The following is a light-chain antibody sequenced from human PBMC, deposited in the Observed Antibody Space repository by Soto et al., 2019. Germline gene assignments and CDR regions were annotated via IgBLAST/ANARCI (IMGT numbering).Light chain of an antibody. J-gene: IGKJ1*01. Sequence: DIQMTQSPSSLSASVGDRVTITCRESQGISNYLAWYQQKPGKVPKLLIYAASTLQSVVPSRFSGSGAGTDFTLTISSLQPEDVATYFCQKYNSAPRTFGQGTKVELK. CDR3: QKYNSAPRT. CDR2: AAS. V-gene: IGKV1-27*01. CDR1: QGISNY.